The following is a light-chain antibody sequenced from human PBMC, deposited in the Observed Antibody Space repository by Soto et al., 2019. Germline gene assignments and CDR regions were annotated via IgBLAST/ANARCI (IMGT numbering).Light chain of an antibody. CDR1: QSVSSSY. V-gene: IGKV3-20*01. CDR2: GAS. J-gene: IGKJ1*01. Sequence: IVLMQSPDTLSLSPGERATLSCRASQSVSSSYLAWYQQKPGQAPRLLIYGASSRATGIPDRFSGSGSGTDFTLTISRLEPEDFAVYYCQQYGSSPWTFGQGTKVDIK. CDR3: QQYGSSPWT.